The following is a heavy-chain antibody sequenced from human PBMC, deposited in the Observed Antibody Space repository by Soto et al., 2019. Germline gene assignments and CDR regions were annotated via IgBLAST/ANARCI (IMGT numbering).Heavy chain of an antibody. V-gene: IGHV1-24*01. D-gene: IGHD2-2*02. CDR2: FDPEDGET. CDR3: APDSAAIDYYYYGMDV. CDR1: GYTLTELS. Sequence: GASVKVSCKVSGYTLTELSMHWVRQAPGKGLEWMGGFDPEDGETIYAQKFQGRVTMTEDTSTDTAYMELSSLRSEDTAVYYCAPDSAAIDYYYYGMDVWGQGTTVTVYS. J-gene: IGHJ6*02.